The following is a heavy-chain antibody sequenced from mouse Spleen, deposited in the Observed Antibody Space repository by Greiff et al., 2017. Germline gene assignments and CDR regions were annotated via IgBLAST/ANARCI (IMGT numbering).Heavy chain of an antibody. D-gene: IGHD2-5*01. Sequence: VKLMESGPGLVQPSQSLSITCTVSGFSLTSYGVHWVRQSPGKGLEWLGVIWSGGSTDYNAAFISRLSISKDNSKSQVFFKMNSLQADDTAIYYCARNYYSNYWYFDVWGTGTTVTVSS. CDR1: GFSLTSYG. CDR3: ARNYYSNYWYFDV. V-gene: IGHV2-2*01. J-gene: IGHJ1*03. CDR2: IWSGGST.